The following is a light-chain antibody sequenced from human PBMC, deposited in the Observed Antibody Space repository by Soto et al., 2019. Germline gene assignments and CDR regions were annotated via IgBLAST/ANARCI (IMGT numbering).Light chain of an antibody. CDR1: QGISNY. Sequence: DIKMTQSPSSLSASVGDRVTITCRASQGISNYLAWYQQKPGNVPKLLIYAASTLQSGVPSRFSGSGSGTDFILTISSLQPEDVATYYCQKYNSAPQTFGQGTKVEIK. CDR2: AAS. V-gene: IGKV1-27*01. J-gene: IGKJ1*01. CDR3: QKYNSAPQT.